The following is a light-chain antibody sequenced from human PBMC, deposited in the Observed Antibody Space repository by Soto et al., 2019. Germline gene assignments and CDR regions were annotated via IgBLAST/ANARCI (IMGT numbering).Light chain of an antibody. V-gene: IGLV2-8*01. CDR2: EVS. Sequence: QSALTQPPSASGSPGQSVTISCTGTSSDVGGYNFVSWYQQHPGKAPKLLIYEVSEWPSGVPDRFSGSKSGNTASLTVSGLQAEDEADYHCSSFAGYNNYVVFGGGTKLTV. J-gene: IGLJ2*01. CDR3: SSFAGYNNYVV. CDR1: SSDVGGYNF.